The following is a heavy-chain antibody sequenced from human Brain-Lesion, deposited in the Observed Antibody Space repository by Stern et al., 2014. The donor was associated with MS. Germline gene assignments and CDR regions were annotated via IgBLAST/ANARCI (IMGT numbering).Heavy chain of an antibody. V-gene: IGHV3-9*01. J-gene: IGHJ4*02. CDR1: GFPFDDYA. CDR2: ISWNSGTI. Sequence: VQLVESGGDLVQPGRSLRLSCAAFGFPFDDYAMHLVRQAPGKGLEWVAGISWNSGTIGYADSVKGRFTTSRDNAYSSLYLQMNSLRPEDTALYYCARDITGSSAYFAYWGQGTLVTVSS. CDR3: ARDITGSSAYFAY. D-gene: IGHD1-14*01.